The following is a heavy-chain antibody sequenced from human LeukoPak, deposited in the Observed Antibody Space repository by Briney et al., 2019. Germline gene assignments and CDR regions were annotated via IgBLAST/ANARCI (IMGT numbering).Heavy chain of an antibody. J-gene: IGHJ5*02. CDR1: GFTFSGYW. V-gene: IGHV3-74*01. D-gene: IGHD3-10*01. CDR3: ARDRVLAGSYNWFDP. Sequence: GGSLRLSCAASGFTFSGYWMHWVRQAPGKGLVWVSRINSDGSSTSYADSVKGRFTISRDNAKNTLYLQMNSLRAEDTAVYYCARDRVLAGSYNWFDPWGQGTLVTVSS. CDR2: INSDGSST.